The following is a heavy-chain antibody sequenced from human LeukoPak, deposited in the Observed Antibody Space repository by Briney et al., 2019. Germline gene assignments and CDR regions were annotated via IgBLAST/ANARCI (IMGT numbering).Heavy chain of an antibody. V-gene: IGHV4-59*08. CDR1: GRSISSYY. D-gene: IGHD3-22*01. CDR2: IYYSGST. CDR3: ARHKDHYDSSGYYSPSDY. Sequence: NTSDTLSLTCTVSGRSISSYYWSWVRQPPGKGLEWIGYIYYSGSTKYNPSLKGRATISVDTSKNQFSLKLSSVTAADTAVYYCARHKDHYDSSGYYSPSDYWGQGTLVTVSS. J-gene: IGHJ4*02.